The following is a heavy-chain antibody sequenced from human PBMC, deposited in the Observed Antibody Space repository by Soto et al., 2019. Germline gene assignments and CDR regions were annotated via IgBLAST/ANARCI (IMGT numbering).Heavy chain of an antibody. J-gene: IGHJ5*02. D-gene: IGHD1-26*01. V-gene: IGHV1-18*01. CDR1: GYTFSNYG. CDR2: ISAYNGNI. Sequence: QVQLVQSGAEVKKPGASVKVSCKASGYTFSNYGISWVRQAPGQGLEWMGWISAYNGNIKFAQKVQGRVTMTTDTVTSTAYMELRSLRSYDTAVYYCSREPAGEGAAMLDLWGQGTLVTVSS. CDR3: SREPAGEGAAMLDL.